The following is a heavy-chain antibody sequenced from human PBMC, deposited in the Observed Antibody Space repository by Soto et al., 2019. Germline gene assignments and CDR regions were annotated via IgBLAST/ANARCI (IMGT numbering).Heavy chain of an antibody. Sequence: SETLSLTCTVSGGSISSYYWSWIRQPPGKGLEWIGYIYYSGSTNYNPSLKSRVTISVDTSKNQFSLKLSSVTAADTAVYYCARVSPESRWTLAVAGSSPTLYFDYWGQRTLVTVSS. V-gene: IGHV4-59*01. CDR2: IYYSGST. CDR3: ARVSPESRWTLAVAGSSPTLYFDY. D-gene: IGHD6-19*01. CDR1: GGSISSYY. J-gene: IGHJ4*02.